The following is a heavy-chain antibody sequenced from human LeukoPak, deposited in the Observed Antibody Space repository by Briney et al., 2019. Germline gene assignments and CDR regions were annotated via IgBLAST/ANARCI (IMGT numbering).Heavy chain of an antibody. CDR2: ISGSGGST. V-gene: IGHV3-23*01. CDR3: AKDKEAARRSGGYYFDY. Sequence: GGSLRLSCAASGFTFSSYAMSWVRQAPGKGLEWVSAISGSGGSTYYADSVKGRFTISRDNSKNTLYLQMNSLRAEDTAVYYCAKDKEAARRSGGYYFDYWGQGTLVTVSS. CDR1: GFTFSSYA. J-gene: IGHJ4*02. D-gene: IGHD6-6*01.